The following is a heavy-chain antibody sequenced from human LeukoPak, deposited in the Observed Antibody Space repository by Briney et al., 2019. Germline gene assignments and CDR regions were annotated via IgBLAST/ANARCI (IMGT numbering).Heavy chain of an antibody. J-gene: IGHJ3*02. D-gene: IGHD3-10*01. CDR1: GHSISSGYY. CDR3: ARVGFYYYGPGSYYDI. V-gene: IGHV4-61*01. Sequence: PSETLSLTCTVSGHSISSGYYWGWIRQPPGKGLEWIGYIYYSGSTNYNPSLKSRVTIPVDTSKNQFSLKLSSVTAADTAVYYCARVGFYYYGPGSYYDIWGQGTMVTVSS. CDR2: IYYSGST.